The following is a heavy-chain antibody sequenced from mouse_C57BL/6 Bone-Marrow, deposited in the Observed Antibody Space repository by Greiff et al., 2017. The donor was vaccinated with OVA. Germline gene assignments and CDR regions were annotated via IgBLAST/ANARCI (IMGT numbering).Heavy chain of an antibody. CDR3: ARDAYYSSFAY. CDR1: GFTFSSYA. V-gene: IGHV5-4*01. Sequence: EVQRVESGGGLVKPGGSLKLSCAASGFTFSSYAMSWVRQTPEKRLEWVATISDGGSYTYYPDNVKGRFTLSRDNAKNNLYLQMSHLKSEDTAMYYCARDAYYSSFAYWGQGTLVTVSA. J-gene: IGHJ3*01. CDR2: ISDGGSYT. D-gene: IGHD2-5*01.